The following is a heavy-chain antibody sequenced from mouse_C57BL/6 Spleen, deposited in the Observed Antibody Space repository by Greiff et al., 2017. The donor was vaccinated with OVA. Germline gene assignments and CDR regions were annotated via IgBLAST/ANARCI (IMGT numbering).Heavy chain of an antibody. CDR1: GFTFTDYY. CDR3: ARYGNYHYYAMDY. V-gene: IGHV7-3*01. D-gene: IGHD2-1*01. Sequence: DVKLQESGGGLVQPGGSLSLSCAASGFTFTDYYMSWVRQPPGKALEWLGFIRNKANGYTTEYSASVKGRFTISRDNSQSILYLQMNALRAEDSATYYCARYGNYHYYAMDYWGQGTSVTVSS. J-gene: IGHJ4*01. CDR2: IRNKANGYTT.